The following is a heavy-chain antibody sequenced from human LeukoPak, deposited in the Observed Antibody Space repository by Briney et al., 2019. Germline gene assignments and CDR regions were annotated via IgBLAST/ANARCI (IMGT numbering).Heavy chain of an antibody. CDR2: INPNSGGT. D-gene: IGHD5-24*01. Sequence: ASVKVSCKASGYTFTGYYMHWVRQAPGQGLEWMGWINPNSGGTNYAQKFQGRVTITRNTSISTAYMELSSLRSEDTAVYYCARGRRDGYKPHAFGIWGQGTMVTVSS. CDR3: ARGRRDGYKPHAFGI. CDR1: GYTFTGYY. J-gene: IGHJ3*02. V-gene: IGHV1-2*02.